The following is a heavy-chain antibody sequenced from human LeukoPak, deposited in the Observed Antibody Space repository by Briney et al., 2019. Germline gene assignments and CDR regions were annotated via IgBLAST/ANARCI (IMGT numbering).Heavy chain of an antibody. Sequence: SVKVSCKASGGTFSSYAISWVRQAPGQGLEWMGGIIPIFGTANYAQKFQGRVPITADESTSTAYMELSTLRSEDTAVYYCARDVPVDDFWSGYYTGFDYWGQGTLVTVSS. CDR2: IIPIFGTA. D-gene: IGHD3-3*01. CDR1: GGTFSSYA. J-gene: IGHJ4*02. V-gene: IGHV1-69*13. CDR3: ARDVPVDDFWSGYYTGFDY.